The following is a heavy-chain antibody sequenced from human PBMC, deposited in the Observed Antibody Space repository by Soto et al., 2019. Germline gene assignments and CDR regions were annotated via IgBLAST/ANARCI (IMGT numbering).Heavy chain of an antibody. D-gene: IGHD6-25*01. J-gene: IGHJ5*02. CDR3: ARDQLSSGLYVWFDP. V-gene: IGHV4-59*01. CDR2: IYCDGST. Sequence: SETLSLTCTVSGGSISSYYWSWIRQPPGKGLEWIGYIYCDGSTSYNPSLRSRVTISVDTSKNQFSLILSSVTSADTAVYYCARDQLSSGLYVWFDPWGQGTLVTVSS. CDR1: GGSISSYY.